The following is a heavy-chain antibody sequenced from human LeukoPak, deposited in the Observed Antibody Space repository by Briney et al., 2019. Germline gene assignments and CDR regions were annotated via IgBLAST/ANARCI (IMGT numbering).Heavy chain of an antibody. J-gene: IGHJ4*02. Sequence: PGGPLRLSCAASGFTFSSYSMNWVRQAPGKGLEWVSSISSSNSFIYYADSVKGRFTISRDNAKNSLYLQMNSLRAEDTAVYYCASRYCTNGVCHFDYWGQGTLVTVSS. CDR3: ASRYCTNGVCHFDY. V-gene: IGHV3-21*01. CDR1: GFTFSSYS. D-gene: IGHD2-8*01. CDR2: ISSSNSFI.